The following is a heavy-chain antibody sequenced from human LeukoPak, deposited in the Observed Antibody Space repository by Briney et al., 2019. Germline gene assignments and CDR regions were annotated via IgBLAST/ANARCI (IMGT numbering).Heavy chain of an antibody. CDR2: IIPIFGTA. D-gene: IGHD5-18*01. CDR1: GGTFSSYA. CDR3: ARVTGYSYGNLDY. J-gene: IGHJ4*02. V-gene: IGHV1-69*13. Sequence: SVKVSCKASGGTFSSYAISWVRQAPGQGLEWMGGIIPIFGTANYAQKFQGRVTITADESTSTAYMELSSLRSEDTAVYYCARVTGYSYGNLDYWGQGTLVTVSS.